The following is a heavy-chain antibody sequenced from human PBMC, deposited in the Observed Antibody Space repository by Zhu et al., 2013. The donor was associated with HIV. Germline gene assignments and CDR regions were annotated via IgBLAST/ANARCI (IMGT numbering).Heavy chain of an antibody. CDR3: ARVDPPYDSSGYSTY. J-gene: IGHJ4*02. CDR2: INPSGGST. V-gene: IGHV1-46*03. D-gene: IGHD3-22*01. Sequence: QVQLVQSGAEVKKPGASVKVSCKASGYTFTSYCMHWVRQAPGQGLEWMGIINPSGGSTSYAQKFQGRVTMTRDTSTSTVYMELSSLRSEDTAVYYCARVDPPYDSSGYSTYWGQGTLVTVSS. CDR1: GYTFTSYC.